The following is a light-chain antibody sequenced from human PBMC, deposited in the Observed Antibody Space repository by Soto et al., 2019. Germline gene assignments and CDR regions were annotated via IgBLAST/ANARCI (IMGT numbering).Light chain of an antibody. V-gene: IGKV3-15*01. J-gene: IGKJ3*01. Sequence: EIVMTQSPATLSVSPGERATLSCRASQSVSSNLAWYQQKPGQAPRHLIYGASTRATGIPARISGSRSGTEINLTISSLQSEDFAVYYCQQYNNWPPYTFGPGTKVDIK. CDR2: GAS. CDR1: QSVSSN. CDR3: QQYNNWPPYT.